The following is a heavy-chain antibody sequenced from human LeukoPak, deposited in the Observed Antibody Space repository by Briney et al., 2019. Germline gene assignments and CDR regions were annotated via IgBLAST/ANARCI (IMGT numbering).Heavy chain of an antibody. CDR1: GGSISSYY. CDR2: IYYSGST. Sequence: SETLSLTCTVSGGSISSYYWSWIRQPPGKGLEWIGYIYYSGSTNYNPSLKSRVTISVDTSKNQFYLKLSSVTAADTAVYYCAREGSGSYYVDYWGQGTLVTVSS. V-gene: IGHV4-59*01. J-gene: IGHJ4*02. D-gene: IGHD3-10*01. CDR3: AREGSGSYYVDY.